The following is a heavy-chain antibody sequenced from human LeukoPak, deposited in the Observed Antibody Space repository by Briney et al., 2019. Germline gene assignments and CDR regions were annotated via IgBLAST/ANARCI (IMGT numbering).Heavy chain of an antibody. D-gene: IGHD4-17*01. V-gene: IGHV3-23*01. CDR2: ISGSGGST. CDR1: GFTFSSYA. J-gene: IGHJ4*02. Sequence: GGSLRLSCAVSGFTFSSYAMSWVRQAPGKGLEWVSAISGSGGSTYYADSVKGRFTISRDNSKNTLYLQMNSLRAEDTAVYYCAKMTTVTSLPDYWGQGTLVTVSS. CDR3: AKMTTVTSLPDY.